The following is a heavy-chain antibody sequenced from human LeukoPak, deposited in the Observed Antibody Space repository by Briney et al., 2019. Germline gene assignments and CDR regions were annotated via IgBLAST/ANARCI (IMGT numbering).Heavy chain of an antibody. Sequence: GGSLRLSCAASGFTFSSYAMHWVRQAPGKGLEWVAVISYDGSNKYYADSVKGRFTISRDNSKNTLYLQMNSLRAEDTAVYYCASYGIAARRTFDYWGQGTLVTVSS. D-gene: IGHD6-6*01. J-gene: IGHJ4*02. CDR2: ISYDGSNK. V-gene: IGHV3-30-3*01. CDR1: GFTFSSYA. CDR3: ASYGIAARRTFDY.